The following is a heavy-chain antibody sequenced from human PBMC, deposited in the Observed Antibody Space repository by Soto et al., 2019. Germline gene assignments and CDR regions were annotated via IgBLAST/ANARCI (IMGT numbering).Heavy chain of an antibody. V-gene: IGHV3-30*18. D-gene: IGHD3-9*01. CDR3: AKDLLLAHILTGYYSTTDYYYYGMDV. CDR2: ISYDGSNK. Sequence: PGGSLRLSCAASGFTFSSYAMSWVRQAPGKGLEWVAVISYDGSNKYYADSVKGRFTISRDNSKNTLYLQMNSLRAEDTAVYYCAKDLLLAHILTGYYSTTDYYYYGMDVWGQGTTVTVSS. CDR1: GFTFSSYA. J-gene: IGHJ6*02.